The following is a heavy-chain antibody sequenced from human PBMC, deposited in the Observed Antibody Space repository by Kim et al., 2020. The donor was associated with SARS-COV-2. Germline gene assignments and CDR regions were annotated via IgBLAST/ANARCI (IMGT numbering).Heavy chain of an antibody. D-gene: IGHD2-8*01. Sequence: GGSLRLSCAASGFTFSSYSMNWVRQAPGKGLEWVSSISSSSSYIYYADSVKGRFTISRDNAKNSLYLQMNSLRAEDTAVYYCVRYCTNGVCSILFDYWGQGTLVTVSS. CDR1: GFTFSSYS. CDR2: ISSSSSYI. J-gene: IGHJ4*02. V-gene: IGHV3-21*01. CDR3: VRYCTNGVCSILFDY.